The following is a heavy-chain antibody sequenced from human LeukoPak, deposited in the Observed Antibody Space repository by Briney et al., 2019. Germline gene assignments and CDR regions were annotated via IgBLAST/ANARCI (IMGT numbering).Heavy chain of an antibody. V-gene: IGHV3-23*01. J-gene: IGHJ5*02. Sequence: GGSLRLSCAASGFTFSSYAMSWVRQAPGKGLEWVSAISGSGGSTYYADSVKGRFTIPRDNSKNTLYLQMNSLRAEDTAVYYCAKGRKGIVVVVAATLDWFDPWGQGTLVTVSS. CDR2: ISGSGGST. CDR1: GFTFSSYA. CDR3: AKGRKGIVVVVAATLDWFDP. D-gene: IGHD2-15*01.